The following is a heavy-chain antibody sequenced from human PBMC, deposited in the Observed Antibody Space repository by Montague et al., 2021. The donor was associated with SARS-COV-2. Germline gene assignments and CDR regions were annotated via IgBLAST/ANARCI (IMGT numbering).Heavy chain of an antibody. V-gene: IGHV4-34*01. CDR3: ALAGYDSGQDSFDV. Sequence: SETLSLTCAVSGGSFNSYYWSWIRQPPGKGLEWIGEISHSGLTNYNPSLKSRVTISADTSKNQFSLRLTSVTAADAAVYYCALAGYDSGQDSFDVWGQGTMVTVSS. J-gene: IGHJ3*01. CDR1: GGSFNSYY. CDR2: ISHSGLT. D-gene: IGHD4/OR15-4a*01.